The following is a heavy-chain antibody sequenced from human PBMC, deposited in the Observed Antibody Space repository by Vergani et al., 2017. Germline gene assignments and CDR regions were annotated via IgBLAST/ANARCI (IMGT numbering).Heavy chain of an antibody. CDR3: ARFPAAAEVPGVWSDPNRIIKTAEYFQH. J-gene: IGHJ1*01. CDR1: GYTFTSYA. CDR2: INAGNGNT. V-gene: IGHV1-3*01. D-gene: IGHD6-13*01. Sequence: QVQLVQSGAEVKKPGASVKVSCKASGYTFTSYAMHWVRQAPGQRLEWMGWINAGNGNTKYSQKFQGRVTITRDTSASTADMELSSLRSEDTAVYYCARFPAAAEVPGVWSDPNRIIKTAEYFQHWGQGTLVTVSS.